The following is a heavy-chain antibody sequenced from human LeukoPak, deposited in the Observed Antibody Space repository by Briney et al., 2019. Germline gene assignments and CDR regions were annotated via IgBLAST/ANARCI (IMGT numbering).Heavy chain of an antibody. Sequence: PGGSLRLSCAASGFTFSSYGMHWVRQAPGKGLEWVAVISYDGSNKYYADSVKGRFTISRDNSKNTLYLQMNSLRAEDTAVYYCARRPFTHYYGSGSYPKNFDYWGQGTLVAVSS. CDR3: ARRPFTHYYGSGSYPKNFDY. J-gene: IGHJ4*02. CDR2: ISYDGSNK. V-gene: IGHV3-30*03. D-gene: IGHD3-10*01. CDR1: GFTFSSYG.